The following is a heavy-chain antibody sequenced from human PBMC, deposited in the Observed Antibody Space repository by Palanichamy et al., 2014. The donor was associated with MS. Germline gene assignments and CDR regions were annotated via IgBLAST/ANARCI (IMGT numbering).Heavy chain of an antibody. CDR1: GGSISSGDYY. Sequence: VQLQESGPGLVKPSQTLSLTCTVSGGSISSGDYYWSWIRQPPGKGLEWIGYIYYSGSTYDNPSLKSRITISVDTSKDQFSLKLSSVTAADTAVYYCARGSHDSSGYNFDYWGQGTLVTVSS. CDR3: ARGSHDSSGYNFDY. CDR2: IYYSGST. V-gene: IGHV4-30-4*01. D-gene: IGHD3-22*01. J-gene: IGHJ4*02.